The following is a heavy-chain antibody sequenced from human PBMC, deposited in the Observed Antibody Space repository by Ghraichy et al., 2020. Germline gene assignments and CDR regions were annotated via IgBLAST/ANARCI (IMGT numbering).Heavy chain of an antibody. CDR2: ISSSTRYI. CDR1: GHMFSTNT. J-gene: IGHJ6*02. Sequence: GESLNISCIASGHMFSTNTMNWVRQAPGKGLEWVSSISSSTRYIYYADSVKGRFTISRDNAQNSLYLQMNSLRAEDTAVYYCSRGGGAGTPVLYHMDVWGLGTTGTVSS. V-gene: IGHV3-21*01. D-gene: IGHD6-19*01. CDR3: SRGGGAGTPVLYHMDV.